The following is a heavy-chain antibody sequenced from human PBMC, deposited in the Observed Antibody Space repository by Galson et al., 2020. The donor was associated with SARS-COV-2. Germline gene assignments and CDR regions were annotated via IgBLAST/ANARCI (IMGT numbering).Heavy chain of an antibody. J-gene: IGHJ6*02. CDR2: IYYSGST. Sequence: ASETMSLTCTVSGGSISSSSYYWGRIRQTPGKGLEWIGRIYYSGSTYYNPSLKSRVTISVETSKNQFSLKLSSVTAAATAVYYCAREPGIAVAGYYYYYGMDVWGQGTTVTVSS. CDR1: GGSISSSSYY. V-gene: IGHV4-39*07. D-gene: IGHD6-19*01. CDR3: AREPGIAVAGYYYYYGMDV.